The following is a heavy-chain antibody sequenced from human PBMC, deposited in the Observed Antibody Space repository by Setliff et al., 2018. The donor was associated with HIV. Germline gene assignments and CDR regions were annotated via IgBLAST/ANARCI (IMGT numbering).Heavy chain of an antibody. CDR3: ARSFAPRDSNGWYRFDP. J-gene: IGHJ5*02. V-gene: IGHV4-28*06. CDR1: GGSISSNW. D-gene: IGHD6-19*01. CDR2: IYYSGTT. Sequence: PSETLSLTCTVSGGSISSNWWGWIRQPPGKGLEWIGYIYYSGTTNYNPSPKSRVTMSVDTSKNQFSLKLNSVTALDTAVYYCARSFAPRDSNGWYRFDPWGQGTLVTVSS.